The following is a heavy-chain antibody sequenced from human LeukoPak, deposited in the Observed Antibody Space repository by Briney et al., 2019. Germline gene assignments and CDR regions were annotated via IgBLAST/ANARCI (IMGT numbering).Heavy chain of an antibody. D-gene: IGHD4-11*01. Sequence: PGGSLRLSCAASGFTFSNAWMSWVRQAPGKGLEWVSIIYSGDITYYVDSVKGRFTISRDNSKNMLYLQMSSLRAEDTAVYYCTRDSTTFRFGYWGQGTLVTVSS. J-gene: IGHJ4*02. CDR3: TRDSTTFRFGY. CDR1: GFTFSNAW. CDR2: IYSGDIT. V-gene: IGHV3-53*01.